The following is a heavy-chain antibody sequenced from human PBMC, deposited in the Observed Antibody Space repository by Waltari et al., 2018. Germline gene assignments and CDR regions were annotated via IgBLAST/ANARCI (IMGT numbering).Heavy chain of an antibody. CDR2: IYYSGST. V-gene: IGHV4-59*06. D-gene: IGHD3-3*01. CDR3: ARERLEGSGYFDY. Sequence: QVQLQESGPGLVKPSETLSLTCTVSGGSISSYYWSWIRQHPGKGLEWIGYIYYSGSTYYNPSLKSRVTISVDTSKNQFSLKLSSVTAADTAVYYCARERLEGSGYFDYWGQGTLVTVSS. J-gene: IGHJ4*02. CDR1: GGSISSYY.